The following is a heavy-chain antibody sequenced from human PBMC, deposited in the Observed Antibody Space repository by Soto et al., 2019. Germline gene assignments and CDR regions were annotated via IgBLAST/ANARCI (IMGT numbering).Heavy chain of an antibody. CDR1: GGSISSYY. Sequence: QVQLQESGPGLVKPSETLSLTCTVSGGSISSYYWSWIRQPPGKGLEWIGYIYYSGSTNYNPSLKSRVTISVDTSKNQFSLKLSSVTAADTAVYYCARLRAGILEWLSEFDIWGQGTMVTVSS. CDR2: IYYSGST. V-gene: IGHV4-59*08. J-gene: IGHJ3*02. CDR3: ARLRAGILEWLSEFDI. D-gene: IGHD3-3*01.